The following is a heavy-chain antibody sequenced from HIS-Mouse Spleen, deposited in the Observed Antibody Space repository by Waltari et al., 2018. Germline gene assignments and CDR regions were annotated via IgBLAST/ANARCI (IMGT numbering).Heavy chain of an antibody. J-gene: IGHJ3*02. CDR2: IYWDDDK. D-gene: IGHD3-10*01. V-gene: IGHV2-5*02. CDR3: AHSKYYYGSGSYDAFDI. Sequence: QITLKESGPTLVKHTQTTTLTCTFSGFSLSTSGVGVGWIRQPSGKALEWLALIYWDDDKRYSPSLKSRLTITKDTSKNQVVLTMTNMDPVDTATYYCAHSKYYYGSGSYDAFDIWGQGTMVTVSS. CDR1: GFSLSTSGVG.